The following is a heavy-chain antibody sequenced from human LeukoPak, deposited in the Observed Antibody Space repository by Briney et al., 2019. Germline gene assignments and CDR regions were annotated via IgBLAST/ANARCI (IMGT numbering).Heavy chain of an antibody. V-gene: IGHV3-23*01. CDR2: ISGSGGST. CDR1: GFIFSTYG. Sequence: GGSLRLSCAASGFIFSTYGMSWVRQAPGKGLEWVSAISGSGGSTYYADSVKGRFTISRDNSKNTLYLQMNSLRAEDTAVYYCAELGITMIGGIWGKGTTVTISS. CDR3: AELGITMIGGI. D-gene: IGHD3-10*02. J-gene: IGHJ6*04.